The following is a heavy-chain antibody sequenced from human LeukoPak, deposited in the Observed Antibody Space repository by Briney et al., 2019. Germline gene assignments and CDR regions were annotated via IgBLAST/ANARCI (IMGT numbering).Heavy chain of an antibody. Sequence: GGSLRLSCAASGFTFSDYYMSWIRQAPGKGLEWVSYISSSGSTIYYADSVKGRFTISRDNAKNSLYLQMNSLRAEDTAVYYCARGRRSGSYRPPLDYWGQGTLVTVSS. J-gene: IGHJ4*02. V-gene: IGHV3-11*01. D-gene: IGHD1-26*01. CDR3: ARGRRSGSYRPPLDY. CDR1: GFTFSDYY. CDR2: ISSSGSTI.